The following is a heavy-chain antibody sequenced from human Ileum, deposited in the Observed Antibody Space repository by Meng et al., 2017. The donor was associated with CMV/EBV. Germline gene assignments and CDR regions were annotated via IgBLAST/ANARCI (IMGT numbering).Heavy chain of an antibody. Sequence: VRAGAEVKKPWASVKAPCKASGYTFTGYYLHWVRQAPGQGLEWMAWINPNTGTTDYAQKFRGRVTMTRDTSISTAYMELSSLKSDDTAVYYCARGGGAADYWGQGTLVTVSS. CDR3: ARGGGAADY. J-gene: IGHJ4*02. CDR2: INPNTGTT. V-gene: IGHV1-2*02. CDR1: GYTFTGYY. D-gene: IGHD1-26*01.